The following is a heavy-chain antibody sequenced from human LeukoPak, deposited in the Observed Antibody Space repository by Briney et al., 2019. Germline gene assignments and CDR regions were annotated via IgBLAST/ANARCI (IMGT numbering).Heavy chain of an antibody. CDR1: GGSFSKFC. Sequence: PSETLSLTCAVYGGSFSKFCWSWIRQPPGKGLEWIGEINHSGNTNYNPSLKSRVTISVDTSKKQFSLKLSSVTAADTAVYYCARIPEWVVQAYFDYWGQGTLVTVSS. CDR2: INHSGNT. D-gene: IGHD6-19*01. J-gene: IGHJ4*02. V-gene: IGHV4-34*01. CDR3: ARIPEWVVQAYFDY.